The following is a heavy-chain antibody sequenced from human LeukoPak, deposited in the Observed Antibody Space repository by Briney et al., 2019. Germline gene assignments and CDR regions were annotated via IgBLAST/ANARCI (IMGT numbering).Heavy chain of an antibody. CDR2: IGGSGGST. D-gene: IGHD6-13*01. Sequence: TGGSLRLSCAASGFTFSSYAMSWVRQAPGKGLEWVSSIGGSGGSTYYADSVKGRFTISRDNSKNTLYLQMNSLRAEDTAVYYCAKVETAAAATLRGFDYWGQGPLVPVSS. CDR1: GFTFSSYA. CDR3: AKVETAAAATLRGFDY. J-gene: IGHJ4*02. V-gene: IGHV3-23*01.